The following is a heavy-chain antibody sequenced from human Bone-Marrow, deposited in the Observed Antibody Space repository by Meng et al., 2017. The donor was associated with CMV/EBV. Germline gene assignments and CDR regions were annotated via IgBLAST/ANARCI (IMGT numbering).Heavy chain of an antibody. D-gene: IGHD3-10*01. CDR2: ISYDGSNK. CDR3: ARIRSHYGSGYYSHDVFDI. J-gene: IGHJ3*02. Sequence: GESLKISCAASGFTFSSYAMHWVRQAPGKGLEWVAVISYDGSNKYYADSVEGRFTISRDNSKNTLYLQMNSLRAEDTAVHYCARIRSHYGSGYYSHDVFDIWGQGTMVTVSS. V-gene: IGHV3-30-3*01. CDR1: GFTFSSYA.